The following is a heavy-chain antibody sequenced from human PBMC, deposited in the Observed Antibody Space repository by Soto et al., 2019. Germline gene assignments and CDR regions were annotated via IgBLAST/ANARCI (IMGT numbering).Heavy chain of an antibody. J-gene: IGHJ4*02. V-gene: IGHV4-59*08. CDR2: IYYSGST. D-gene: IGHD3-10*01. CDR1: CGSISSFY. Sequence: SETLSLTCTVSCGSISSFYWSWIRQPPGKGLEWIGYIYYSGSTNYNPSLKSRVTISVDTSKNQFSLKLNSMTAADTAVYYCARHNYGSGSTYFDYWGQGTLVTVSS. CDR3: ARHNYGSGSTYFDY.